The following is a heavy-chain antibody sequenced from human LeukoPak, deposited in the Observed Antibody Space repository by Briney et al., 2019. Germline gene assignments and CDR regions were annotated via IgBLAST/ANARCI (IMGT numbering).Heavy chain of an antibody. J-gene: IGHJ4*02. CDR1: GFIFSDYY. CDR2: ISNSGTWI. CDR3: ASFPTVTTASPPYTQVDY. D-gene: IGHD4-11*01. Sequence: AGGSLRLSCTASGFIFSDYYMGWIRQAPGRGLEWISYISNSGTWIRYADSVKGRFIVSRDNAKNSLYLQMNSLRAEDTAVYYCASFPTVTTASPPYTQVDYWGQGTLVTVSS. V-gene: IGHV3-11*04.